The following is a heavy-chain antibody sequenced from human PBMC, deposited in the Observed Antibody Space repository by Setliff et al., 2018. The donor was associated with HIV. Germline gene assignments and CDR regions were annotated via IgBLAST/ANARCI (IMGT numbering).Heavy chain of an antibody. CDR1: RVSFSGYY. D-gene: IGHD6-19*01. J-gene: IGHJ5*02. V-gene: IGHV4-34*01. CDR2: IDHSGST. CDR3: ARGVYSSGWYLLTRLDP. Sequence: SETLSLTCAVYRVSFSGYYWNWIRQTPGKGLEWIGEIDHSGSTNYNPSLKSRVTISLDTSKNQFSLRLTSVTAADTAVYYCARGVYSSGWYLLTRLDPWGQGVLVTVSS.